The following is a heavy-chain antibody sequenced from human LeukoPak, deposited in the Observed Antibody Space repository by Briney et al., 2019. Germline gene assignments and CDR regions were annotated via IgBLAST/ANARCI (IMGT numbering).Heavy chain of an antibody. CDR3: AREGLWVGLDSGKTRQAYWES. D-gene: IGHD2-21*01. J-gene: IGHJ3*01. V-gene: IGHV3-7*04. CDR2: IKEDGSEK. CDR1: GFTFSNYW. Sequence: GGSLGLSCVASGFTFSNYWMSWVRQAPGKGLKWVANIKEDGSEKYYADSVKGRFTISRDNAKNSLNLQMNSLRAEDTAVYYCAREGLWVGLDSGKTRQAYWESWGQGTMVTVSS.